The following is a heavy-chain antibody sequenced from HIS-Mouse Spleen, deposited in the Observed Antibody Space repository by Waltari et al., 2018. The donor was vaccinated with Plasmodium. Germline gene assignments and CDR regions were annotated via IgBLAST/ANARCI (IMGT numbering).Heavy chain of an antibody. J-gene: IGHJ3*02. Sequence: INWVRQATGQGLEWMGWMNPNSGNTGYAQKFQGRVTMTRNTSISTAYMELSSLRSEDTAVYYCARGFQYSPRDAFDIWGQGTMVTVSS. CDR2: MNPNSGNT. V-gene: IGHV1-8*01. CDR3: ARGFQYSPRDAFDI. D-gene: IGHD5-12*01.